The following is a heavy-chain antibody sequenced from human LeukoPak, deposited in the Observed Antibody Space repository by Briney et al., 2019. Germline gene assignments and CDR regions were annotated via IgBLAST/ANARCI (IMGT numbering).Heavy chain of an antibody. CDR1: GDPISDYC. V-gene: IGHV4-38-2*02. D-gene: IGHD6-13*01. Sequence: PSETLSLTCTVSGDPISDYCWTWIRQPAGKGLEWIGSIYHSGSTYYNPSLKSRVTISVDTSKNQFSLKLSSVTAADTAVYYCARESIAAAEDYWGQGTLVTVSS. CDR3: ARESIAAAEDY. J-gene: IGHJ4*02. CDR2: IYHSGST.